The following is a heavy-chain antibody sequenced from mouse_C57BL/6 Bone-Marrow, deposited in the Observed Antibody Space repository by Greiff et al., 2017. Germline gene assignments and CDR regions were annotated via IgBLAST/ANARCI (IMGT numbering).Heavy chain of an antibody. CDR1: GFSFNTYA. CDR3: VRELEAMDY. D-gene: IGHD1-3*01. V-gene: IGHV10-1*01. CDR2: IRSKSNNYAT. Sequence: EVQLVESGGGLVQPKGSLTLSCAASGFSFNTYAMNWVRQAPGKGLEWVARIRSKSNNYATYYADSVKDRFTISRDDSESMLYLQMNNLKTEDTAMYYCVRELEAMDYWGQGTSVTVSS. J-gene: IGHJ4*01.